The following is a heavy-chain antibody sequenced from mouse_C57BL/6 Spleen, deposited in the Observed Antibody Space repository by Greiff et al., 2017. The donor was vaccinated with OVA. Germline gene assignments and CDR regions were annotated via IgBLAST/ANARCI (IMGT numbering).Heavy chain of an antibody. CDR3: ARQIYYYGSSSHYYAMDY. CDR1: GYSFTDYN. J-gene: IGHJ4*01. Sequence: EVQVVESGPELVKPGASVKISCKASGYSFTDYNMNWVKQSNGKSLEWIGVINPNYGTTSYNQKFKGKATLTVDQSSSTAYMQLNSLTSEDSAVYYCARQIYYYGSSSHYYAMDYWGQGTSVTVSS. D-gene: IGHD1-1*01. V-gene: IGHV1-39*01. CDR2: INPNYGTT.